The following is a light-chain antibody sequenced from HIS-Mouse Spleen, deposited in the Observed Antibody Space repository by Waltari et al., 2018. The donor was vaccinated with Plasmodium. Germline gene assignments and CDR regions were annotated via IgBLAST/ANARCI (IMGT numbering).Light chain of an antibody. V-gene: IGLV3-10*01. CDR1: AVPNKY. J-gene: IGLJ3*02. CDR3: YSTDSSGNHRV. Sequence: SYELPQPPSVSVSPGQTARITCPGAAVPNKYASWYQQKSGQAPVLVIYEDSKRPSGIPERFSGSSSGTMATLTISGAQVEDEADYYCYSTDSSGNHRVFGGGTKLTVL. CDR2: EDS.